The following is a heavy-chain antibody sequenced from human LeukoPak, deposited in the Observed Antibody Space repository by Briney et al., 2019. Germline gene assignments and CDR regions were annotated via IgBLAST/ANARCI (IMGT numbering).Heavy chain of an antibody. CDR1: GFTFRSYG. Sequence: PGGSLRLSCAASGFTFRSYGMSWVRQAPGKGLEWVGGISESGDRRYYADSVKGRFTISGDNSKNTLYLQMNSLRAEDTAIYYCAYWYLDLWGRGTLVTVSS. J-gene: IGHJ2*01. CDR2: ISESGDRR. CDR3: AYWYLDL. V-gene: IGHV3-23*01.